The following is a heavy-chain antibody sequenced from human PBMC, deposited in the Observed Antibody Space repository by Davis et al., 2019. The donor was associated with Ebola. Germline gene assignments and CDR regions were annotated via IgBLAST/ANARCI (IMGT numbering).Heavy chain of an antibody. V-gene: IGHV3-73*01. CDR3: TLNAQLVRGEDY. J-gene: IGHJ4*02. Sequence: GESLKISCAASGFTFSGSATHWVRQASGKGLEWVGRIRRKANSYATAYAASVKGRFTISRDDSKNTAYLQMNSLKTEDTAVYYCTLNAQLVRGEDYWGQGTLVTVSS. CDR1: GFTFSGSA. D-gene: IGHD6-6*01. CDR2: IRRKANSYAT.